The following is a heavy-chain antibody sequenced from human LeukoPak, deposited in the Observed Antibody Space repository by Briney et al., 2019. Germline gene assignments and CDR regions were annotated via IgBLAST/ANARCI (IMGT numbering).Heavy chain of an antibody. CDR2: IYYSGST. J-gene: IGHJ4*01. CDR3: ARTVGARTSYFDH. V-gene: IGHV4-59*08. CDR1: GGSISSYY. Sequence: SETLSLTCTVSGGSISSYYWTWIRQPPGKGLEWIGYIYYSGSTNYNPSLKSRVTISVDTSRNQFSLKLSSVTAADTAVYYCARTVGARTSYFDHWGHGTLVTVSS. D-gene: IGHD1-26*01.